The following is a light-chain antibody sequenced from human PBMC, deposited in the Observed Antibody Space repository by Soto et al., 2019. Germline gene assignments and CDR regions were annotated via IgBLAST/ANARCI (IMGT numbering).Light chain of an antibody. CDR1: QSLLYSDGKTY. CDR2: DVS. CDR3: MQRTHVPIT. Sequence: DVVVTQTPLSLSVTPGQPASMSCKSSQSLLYSDGKTYLYWYLQRPGQPPQLLIYDVSNRFSGVAGRFSGSGSGTDFTLKISRVEAEDVGVYYCMQRTHVPITFGQGTRLEIK. J-gene: IGKJ5*01. V-gene: IGKV2D-29*01.